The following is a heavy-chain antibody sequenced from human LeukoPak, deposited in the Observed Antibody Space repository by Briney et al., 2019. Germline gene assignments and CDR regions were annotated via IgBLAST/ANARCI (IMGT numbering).Heavy chain of an antibody. CDR3: AKSPGNDGWYLHY. J-gene: IGHJ4*02. D-gene: IGHD6-19*01. Sequence: EGSLRLPCAASGFTFSTYAMSWVRQAPGKGLEWVSGITNTGGVTLYADSVKGRLTVSRDNSKNTLYLHMNSLRADDTAVYYCAKSPGNDGWYLHYWGQGTLVTVSS. CDR2: ITNTGGVT. CDR1: GFTFSTYA. V-gene: IGHV3-23*05.